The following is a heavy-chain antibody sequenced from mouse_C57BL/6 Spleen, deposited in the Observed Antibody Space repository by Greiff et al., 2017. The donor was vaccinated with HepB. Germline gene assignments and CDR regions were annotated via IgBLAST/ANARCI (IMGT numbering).Heavy chain of an antibody. CDR2: IDPEDGDT. Sequence: VQLKQSGAELVRPGASVKLSCTASGFNIKDYYMHWVKQRPEQGLEWIGRIDPEDGDTEYAPKFQGKATMTADTSSNTAYLQLSSLTSEDTAVYYCTTHYYSNYWFAYWGQGTLVTVSA. D-gene: IGHD2-5*01. CDR3: TTHYYSNYWFAY. J-gene: IGHJ3*01. CDR1: GFNIKDYY. V-gene: IGHV14-1*01.